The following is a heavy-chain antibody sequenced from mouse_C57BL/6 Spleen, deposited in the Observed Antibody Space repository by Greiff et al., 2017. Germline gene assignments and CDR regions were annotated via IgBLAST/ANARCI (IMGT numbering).Heavy chain of an antibody. Sequence: EVKLEESGAELVRPGASVKLSCTASGFNIKDDYMHWVKQRPEQGLEWIGWIDPENGDTEYASKFQGKATITADTSSNTAYLQLSSLTSEDTAVYYCTSQGSGAMDYWGQGTSVTVSS. CDR3: TSQGSGAMDY. V-gene: IGHV14-4*01. J-gene: IGHJ4*01. CDR2: IDPENGDT. CDR1: GFNIKDDY.